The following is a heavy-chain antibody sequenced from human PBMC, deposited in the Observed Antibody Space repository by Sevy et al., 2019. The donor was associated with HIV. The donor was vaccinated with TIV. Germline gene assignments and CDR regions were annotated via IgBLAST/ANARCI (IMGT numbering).Heavy chain of an antibody. CDR3: ASHYYDSTGYYYPLDY. V-gene: IGHV3-30*04. CDR1: GFTFSNYA. CDR2: ISSDGNNK. Sequence: GSLRLSCTAYGFTFSNYAMYWVRQAPGKGLEWVAVISSDGNNKDYADSVKGRFTISRDNSKNTLYLQMNSLRAEDTAVYYCASHYYDSTGYYYPLDYWGQGTLVTVSS. J-gene: IGHJ4*02. D-gene: IGHD3-22*01.